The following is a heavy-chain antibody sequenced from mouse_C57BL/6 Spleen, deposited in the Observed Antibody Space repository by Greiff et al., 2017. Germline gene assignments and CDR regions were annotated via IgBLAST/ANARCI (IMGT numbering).Heavy chain of an antibody. J-gene: IGHJ4*01. CDR3: ARYDYEDAMDY. Sequence: VQLQQSGPELVKPGASVKISSKASGYAFSSSWMNWVKQRPGKGLEWIGRIYPGDGDTNYNGKFKGKATLTADKSSSTAYMQLSSLTSEDSAVYFCARYDYEDAMDYWGQGTSVTVSS. D-gene: IGHD2-4*01. CDR1: GYAFSSSW. V-gene: IGHV1-82*01. CDR2: IYPGDGDT.